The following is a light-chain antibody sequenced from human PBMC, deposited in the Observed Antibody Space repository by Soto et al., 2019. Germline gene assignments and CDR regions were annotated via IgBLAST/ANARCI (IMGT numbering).Light chain of an antibody. CDR2: EVS. CDR3: NSYTSTYTGV. J-gene: IGLJ1*01. Sequence: SALTQPASVSGSPGQSITISCTGTSSDVGGYNYVSWYQQHPGKAPKLMIYEVSNRPSGVSNRFSGSKSGNTASLTISGLQAEDEADYYCNSYTSTYTGVFGTGTKLTVL. V-gene: IGLV2-14*01. CDR1: SSDVGGYNY.